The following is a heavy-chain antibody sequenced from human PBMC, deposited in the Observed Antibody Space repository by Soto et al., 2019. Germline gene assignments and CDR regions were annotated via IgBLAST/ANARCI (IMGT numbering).Heavy chain of an antibody. CDR3: AKGPVGGNFYYPLVI. D-gene: IGHD3-22*01. J-gene: IGHJ4*02. CDR2: ITYDGSFQ. Sequence: GGSLRLSCQASGFNFDNYGMHWVRQAPGKGLEWVAVITYDGSFQYYADSVKGRFTISRDNSKNTLSLHLNTLKPEDTAVYHCAKGPVGGNFYYPLVIWGPGTLVTVSS. V-gene: IGHV3-30*18. CDR1: GFNFDNYG.